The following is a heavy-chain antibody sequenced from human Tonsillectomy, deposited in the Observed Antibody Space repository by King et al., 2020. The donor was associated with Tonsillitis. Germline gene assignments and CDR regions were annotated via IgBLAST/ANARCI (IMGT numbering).Heavy chain of an antibody. CDR1: GGSISSRNW. D-gene: IGHD2-2*01. J-gene: IGHJ6*03. CDR2: IYQSGTT. CDR3: SKRPAAVSQYYHMDV. Sequence: VQLQESGPGLLKPSGTLSLTCAVSGGSISSRNWWGWVRQPPGKGLEWIGEIYQSGTTHYNPPLKSRVTISVDKSKNQFSLNLTSVTAADTAVYYCSKRPAAVSQYYHMDVWGKGTTVTVSS. V-gene: IGHV4-4*02.